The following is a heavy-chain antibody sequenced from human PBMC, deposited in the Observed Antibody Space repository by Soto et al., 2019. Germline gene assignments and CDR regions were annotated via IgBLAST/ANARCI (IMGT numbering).Heavy chain of an antibody. V-gene: IGHV3-23*01. Sequence: EVQLSESGGGLVQPGGSLRLSCAASGFSFAGYALTWVRLAPGKGLEWVASISGGGGSTYYTDSVKGRFSISRDNSNRVVYLLMGSLTAGDTAVYYCAKTETFNGYYNAFDYWGQGTRVTVSS. CDR3: AKTETFNGYYNAFDY. CDR2: ISGGGGST. CDR1: GFSFAGYA. D-gene: IGHD3-9*01. J-gene: IGHJ4*02.